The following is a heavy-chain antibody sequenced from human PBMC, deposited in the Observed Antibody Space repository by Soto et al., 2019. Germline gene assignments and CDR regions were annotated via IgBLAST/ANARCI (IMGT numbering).Heavy chain of an antibody. V-gene: IGHV1-69*13. J-gene: IGHJ4*02. CDR3: ASPPYCSGGSCCRGGVPYYFDY. CDR1: GGTFSSYA. CDR2: IIPIFGTA. Sequence: GASVKVSCKASGGTFSSYAISWVRQAPGQGLEWMGGIIPIFGTANYAQKFQGRVTITADESTSTAYMELSSLRSEDTAVYYCASPPYCSGGSCCRGGVPYYFDYWGQGTLVTVSS. D-gene: IGHD2-15*01.